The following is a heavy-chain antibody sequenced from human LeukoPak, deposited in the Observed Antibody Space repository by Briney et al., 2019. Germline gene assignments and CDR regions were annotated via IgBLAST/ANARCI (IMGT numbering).Heavy chain of an antibody. CDR3: AASWFGELPLDY. CDR1: GFTFSSYG. CDR2: IWYDGSNK. D-gene: IGHD3-10*01. J-gene: IGHJ4*02. V-gene: IGHV3-33*01. Sequence: GGSLRLSCAASGFTFSSYGMHWVRQAPGKGLEWVAVIWYDGSNKYYADSVKGRFTISRDNSKNTLYLQMNSLRAEDTAVYYCAASWFGELPLDYWGQGTLVTVSS.